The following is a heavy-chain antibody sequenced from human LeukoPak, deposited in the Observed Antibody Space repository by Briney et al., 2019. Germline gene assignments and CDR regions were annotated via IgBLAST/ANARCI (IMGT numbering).Heavy chain of an antibody. V-gene: IGHV4-59*01. CDR1: GGSISDYY. D-gene: IGHD6-19*01. CDR3: ARDSSGWGNDAFDI. Sequence: SETLSLTCTVSGGSISDYYWSWIRQPPGRGLEWIGYSGNTNYNPSLKSRVTKLVDTSKNQFSLKLSSVTAADTAVYYCARDSSGWGNDAFDIWGQGTMVTVSS. J-gene: IGHJ3*02. CDR2: YSGNT.